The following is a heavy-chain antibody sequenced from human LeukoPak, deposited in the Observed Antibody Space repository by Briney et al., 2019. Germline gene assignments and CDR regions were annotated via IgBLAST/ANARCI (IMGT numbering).Heavy chain of an antibody. CDR3: ARDPRPAAEELPYFDY. D-gene: IGHD1-26*01. Sequence: PGGSLRLSCAASGFTFSSYSMNWVRQAPGKGLEWVSSISSSSSYIYYADSVKGRFTISRDNAKNSLYLQMNSLRAEDTAVYCCARDPRPAAEELPYFDYWGQGTLVTVSS. J-gene: IGHJ4*02. CDR2: ISSSSSYI. CDR1: GFTFSSYS. V-gene: IGHV3-21*01.